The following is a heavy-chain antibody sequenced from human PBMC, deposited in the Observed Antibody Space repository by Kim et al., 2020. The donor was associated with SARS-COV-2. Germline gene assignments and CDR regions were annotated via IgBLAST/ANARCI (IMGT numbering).Heavy chain of an antibody. V-gene: IGHV7-4-1*01. CDR3: ARAEGRDYSDGSGYYLFDY. Sequence: ASVKVSCKTSGYIFINHDIHWVRQSPGQGLEWMGWINTKSGNPSYAQGFPGQFVFSLDTSASTAYLRIASLGAEDTAVYYCARAEGRDYSDGSGYYLFDYWGQGTLVSVSS. D-gene: IGHD3-22*01. J-gene: IGHJ4*02. CDR2: INTKSGNP. CDR1: GYIFINHD.